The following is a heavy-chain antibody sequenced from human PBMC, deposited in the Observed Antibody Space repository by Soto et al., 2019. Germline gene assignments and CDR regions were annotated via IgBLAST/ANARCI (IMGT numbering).Heavy chain of an antibody. Sequence: ASVKVSCKASGGTFSSYAISWVRQAPGQGLEWMGGIIPIFGTANYAQKFQGRVTITADKSTSTAYMELSSLRSEDTAVYYCARETYPSYASPQNYWGKGTLSPSPQ. D-gene: IGHD2-2*01. V-gene: IGHV1-69*06. CDR2: IIPIFGTA. J-gene: IGHJ4*02. CDR1: GGTFSSYA. CDR3: ARETYPSYASPQNY.